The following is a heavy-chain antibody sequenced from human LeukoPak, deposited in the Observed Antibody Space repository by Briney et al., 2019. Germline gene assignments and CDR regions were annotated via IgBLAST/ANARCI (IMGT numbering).Heavy chain of an antibody. J-gene: IGHJ4*02. CDR2: FSYDGSNK. CDR3: TKDRKSFGESYDPFDY. Sequence: PGRSLRLSCTASGFTFSYYGMHWVRQPPGKGLEWVAVFSYDGSNKHYADSVMGRFTISRDNSRNTLYLQMNSLRPEDTAVYYRTKDRKSFGESYDPFDYWGQGVLVTVSS. D-gene: IGHD3-10*01. CDR1: GFTFSYYG. V-gene: IGHV3-30*18.